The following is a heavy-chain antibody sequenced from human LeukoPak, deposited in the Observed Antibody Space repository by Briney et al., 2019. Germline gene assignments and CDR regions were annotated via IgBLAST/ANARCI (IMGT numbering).Heavy chain of an antibody. CDR3: ARADCSSISCLNAFDI. CDR1: GYTFTGYY. J-gene: IGHJ3*02. V-gene: IGHV1-2*06. D-gene: IGHD2-2*01. Sequence: GASVKVSCKASGYTFTGYYMHWMQQAPGQGLEWMGRINPNSGGTNSAQKFQVRVTMTRDTSISTAYMELSRLRSDDTAVYYCARADCSSISCLNAFDIWGQGTMVTVSS. CDR2: INPNSGGT.